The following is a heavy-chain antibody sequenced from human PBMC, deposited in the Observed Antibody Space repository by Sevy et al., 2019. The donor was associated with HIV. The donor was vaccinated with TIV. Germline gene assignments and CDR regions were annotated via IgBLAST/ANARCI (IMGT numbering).Heavy chain of an antibody. V-gene: IGHV3-21*01. CDR3: ARIVVPAAKGGYFDY. CDR2: ISSSSSYI. D-gene: IGHD2-2*01. J-gene: IGHJ4*02. CDR1: GFTFSSYS. Sequence: GGSLRLSCAASGFTFSSYSMNWVRQAPGKGLEWVSSISSSSSYIYYADSVKGRFTISRDNAKNSLYLQMNSLRAEDTAVYYCARIVVPAAKGGYFDYWGQGTLVTVSS.